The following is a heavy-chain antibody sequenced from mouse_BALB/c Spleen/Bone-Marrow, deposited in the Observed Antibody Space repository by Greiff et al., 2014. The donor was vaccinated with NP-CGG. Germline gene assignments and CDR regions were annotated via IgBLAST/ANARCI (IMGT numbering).Heavy chain of an antibody. V-gene: IGHV5-6-5*01. CDR2: ISSGGST. Sequence: EVNVVESWGGLVKPGGSLKLSCAASGFTFSSYAMSWVRQTPEKRLEWVASISSGGSTYYPDSVKGRFTISRDNARNILYLQMSSLRSEDTAMYYCAREVDGWYYFDYWGQGTTLTVSS. D-gene: IGHD2-3*01. CDR1: GFTFSSYA. J-gene: IGHJ2*01. CDR3: AREVDGWYYFDY.